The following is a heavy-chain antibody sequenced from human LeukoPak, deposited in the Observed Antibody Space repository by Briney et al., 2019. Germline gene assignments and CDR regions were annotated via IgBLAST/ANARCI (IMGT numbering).Heavy chain of an antibody. CDR1: GDSISSSNW. V-gene: IGHV4-4*02. D-gene: IGHD3-10*01. Sequence: SETLSLTCAVSGDSISSSNWWSWVRLPPGKGLEWIGSIYHNGSTNYNPSLKSRVTISVDTSKNQFSLKLSSVTAADTAVYYCARGAAWLKNYYYYMDVWGKGTTVTVSS. CDR3: ARGAAWLKNYYYYMDV. CDR2: IYHNGST. J-gene: IGHJ6*03.